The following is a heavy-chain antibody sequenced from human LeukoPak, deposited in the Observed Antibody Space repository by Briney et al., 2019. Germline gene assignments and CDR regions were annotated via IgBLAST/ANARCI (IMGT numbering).Heavy chain of an antibody. CDR3: ARDVILTGSGYYYFDY. Sequence: ASVKVSCKASGGTFSTYAVSWLRQAPGQGLEWIGGIIPIFGTTNYAQKFQGRLTITADKSTGTAYMELSRLRSEDTAVYYCARDVILTGSGYYYFDYWGQGTLVTVSS. CDR2: IIPIFGTT. D-gene: IGHD3-22*01. CDR1: GGTFSTYA. J-gene: IGHJ4*02. V-gene: IGHV1-69*06.